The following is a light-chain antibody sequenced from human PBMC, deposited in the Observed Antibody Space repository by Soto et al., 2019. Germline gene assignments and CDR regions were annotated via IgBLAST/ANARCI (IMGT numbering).Light chain of an antibody. CDR1: QSVSSSY. CDR3: QQYGSSPPIT. J-gene: IGKJ5*01. Sequence: EIVLTHSPGTLSLSPWEIATLSCRASQSVSSSYLVWYQPKPVQAPRLLIYGASSRATGIPDRFSGSGSGTDFTLTISRLEPEDFAVYYCQQYGSSPPITLGQGTRLEIK. CDR2: GAS. V-gene: IGKV3-20*01.